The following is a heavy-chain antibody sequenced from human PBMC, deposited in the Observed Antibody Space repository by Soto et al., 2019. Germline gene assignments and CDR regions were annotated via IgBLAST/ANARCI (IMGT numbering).Heavy chain of an antibody. CDR2: IYYSGST. D-gene: IGHD6-25*01. CDR3: ARDLAAPGWFDP. V-gene: IGHV4-31*03. Sequence: SETLSLTCTVSGGSISSGGYYWSWIRQHPGKGLEWIGYIYYSGSTYYNPSLKSRVTISVYTSKNQFSLKLSSVTAADTAVYYCARDLAAPGWFDPWGQGTLVTVSS. J-gene: IGHJ5*02. CDR1: GGSISSGGYY.